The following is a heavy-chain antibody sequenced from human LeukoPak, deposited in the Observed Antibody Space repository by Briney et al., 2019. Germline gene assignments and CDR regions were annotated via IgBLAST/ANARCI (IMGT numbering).Heavy chain of an antibody. CDR1: GYTFTSYG. CDR2: ISAYNGNT. V-gene: IGHV1-18*01. D-gene: IGHD3-10*01. Sequence: ASVKLSCKASGYTFTSYGISWVRQAPGQGLEWMGWISAYNGNTNYAQKLQGRVAMTTDTSTSTAYMELRSLRSDDTAVYYCARDPLVVRRVGEHAFDIWGQGTMVTVSS. J-gene: IGHJ3*02. CDR3: ARDPLVVRRVGEHAFDI.